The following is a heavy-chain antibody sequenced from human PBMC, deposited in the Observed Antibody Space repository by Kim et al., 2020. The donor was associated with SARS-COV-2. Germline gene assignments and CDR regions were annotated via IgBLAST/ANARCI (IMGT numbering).Heavy chain of an antibody. CDR2: INHSGST. CDR1: GGSFSGYY. D-gene: IGHD3-3*01. Sequence: SETLSLTCAVYGGSFSGYYWSWIRQPPGKGLEWIGEINHSGSTNYNPSLKSRVTISVDTSKNQFSLKLSSVTAADTAVYYCARGYYYDFWSGYYRSGRRDWFGPWGQGTLVTVSS. CDR3: ARGYYYDFWSGYYRSGRRDWFGP. V-gene: IGHV4-34*01. J-gene: IGHJ5*02.